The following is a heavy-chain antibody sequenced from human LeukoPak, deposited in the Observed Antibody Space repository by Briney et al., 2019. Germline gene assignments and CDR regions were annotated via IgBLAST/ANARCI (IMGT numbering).Heavy chain of an antibody. D-gene: IGHD2-15*01. CDR3: VRHLSAGRPAFDI. Sequence: SETLSLTCTVSGGSISSSSYYWGWIRQPPGKGLEWIGSIYYSGSTHYNPSLKSRVTISVDTSKNQFSLKLTSLTAADTAVYYCVRHLSAGRPAFDIWGQGTMVTVSS. J-gene: IGHJ3*02. CDR2: IYYSGST. V-gene: IGHV4-39*01. CDR1: GGSISSSSYY.